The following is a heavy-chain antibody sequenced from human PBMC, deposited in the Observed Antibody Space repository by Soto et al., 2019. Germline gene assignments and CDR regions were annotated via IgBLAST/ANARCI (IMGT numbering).Heavy chain of an antibody. CDR2: IYYSGST. D-gene: IGHD2-21*01. V-gene: IGHV4-39*01. Sequence: SETLSLTYTVSGGSISSSSYYWGWIRQPPGKGLEWIGSIYYSGSTYYNPSLKSRVTISVDTSKNQFSLKLSSVTAADTAVYYCATSGLFVPGYYYYGMDVWGQGTTVTVSS. CDR3: ATSGLFVPGYYYYGMDV. CDR1: GGSISSSSYY. J-gene: IGHJ6*02.